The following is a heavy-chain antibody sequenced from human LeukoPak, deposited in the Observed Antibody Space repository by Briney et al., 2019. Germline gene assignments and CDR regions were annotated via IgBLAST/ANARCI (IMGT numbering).Heavy chain of an antibody. Sequence: GSLRLSCAASGFTFSSYSMNWVRQAPGKGLEWVSSISSSSSYIYYADSVKGRFTISRDNAKNSLYLQMNSLRAEDTAVYYCAREAYDIDAFDIWGQGTMVTVSS. V-gene: IGHV3-21*01. CDR3: AREAYDIDAFDI. J-gene: IGHJ3*02. CDR2: ISSSSSYI. D-gene: IGHD3-9*01. CDR1: GFTFSSYS.